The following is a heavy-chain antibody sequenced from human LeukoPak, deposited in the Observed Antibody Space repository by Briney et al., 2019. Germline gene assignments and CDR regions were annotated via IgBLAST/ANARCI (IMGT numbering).Heavy chain of an antibody. CDR3: AADYTGHYHVEFDY. D-gene: IGHD2-2*02. V-gene: IGHV4-31*03. Sequence: SETLSLTCTVSGGSISSGGYYWSWIRQHPGKGLEWIGYIYYSGSTYYNPSLKSRVTISVDTSKNQFSLRLSSVTAADTAVYYCAADYTGHYHVEFDYWGQGTLVTVSS. CDR1: GGSISSGGYY. J-gene: IGHJ4*02. CDR2: IYYSGST.